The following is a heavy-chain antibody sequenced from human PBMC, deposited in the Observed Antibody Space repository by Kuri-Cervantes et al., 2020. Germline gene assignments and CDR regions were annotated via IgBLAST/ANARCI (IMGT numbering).Heavy chain of an antibody. D-gene: IGHD4-11*01. Sequence: LSLTCAASGFTFSNYWMHWVRQAPGKGLVWVARITNDGSSNYIGYADSVKGRFTISRDNSKNTLYLQMNSLRAEDTAVYYCARGGGALTTEDGMDVWGQGTTVTVSS. J-gene: IGHJ6*02. V-gene: IGHV3-74*01. CDR1: GFTFSNYW. CDR2: ITNDGSSNYI. CDR3: ARGGGALTTEDGMDV.